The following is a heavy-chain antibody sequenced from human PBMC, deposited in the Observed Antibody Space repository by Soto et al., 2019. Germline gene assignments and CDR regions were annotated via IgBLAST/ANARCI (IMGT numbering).Heavy chain of an antibody. V-gene: IGHV5-51*01. CDR2: IYPGDSDT. J-gene: IGHJ6*02. D-gene: IGHD6-13*01. CDR1: GYSFTSYW. CDR3: ARTAAAGKYYYGMDV. Sequence: GESLKISCKVSGYSFTSYWIGCVRQMPGKGLELMGIIYPGDSDTRYSPSFQGQVTISADKSISTAYLQWSSLKASDTAMYYCARTAAAGKYYYGMDVWGQGTTVTVSS.